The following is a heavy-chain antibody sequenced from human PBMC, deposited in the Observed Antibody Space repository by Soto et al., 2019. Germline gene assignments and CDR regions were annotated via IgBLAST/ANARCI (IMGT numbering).Heavy chain of an antibody. CDR2: IKQDGSER. CDR1: GFTFSNYW. J-gene: IGHJ4*02. CDR3: ARDVGDFHYDNTGSNDY. V-gene: IGHV3-7*03. D-gene: IGHD3-22*01. Sequence: GGSLRLSCAASGFTFSNYWMSWVRQAPGKGLEWVANIKQDGSERYYVDSVKGRFTISRDNAKNSLYLQMNSLTVEDTAVYYCARDVGDFHYDNTGSNDYWGQGSLVTVSS.